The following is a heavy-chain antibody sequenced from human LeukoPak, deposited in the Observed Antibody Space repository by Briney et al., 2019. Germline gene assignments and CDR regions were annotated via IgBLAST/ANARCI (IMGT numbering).Heavy chain of an antibody. CDR2: ISGSDSGT. V-gene: IGHV3-23*01. J-gene: IGHJ4*02. Sequence: GGSLRLSCAASGFTFTNYAMSWVRQAPGMGLEWDSGISGSDSGTYYADSVKGRFTISRDNSRNTLYLQINRLRAEDTAVYYCARLYCSGGSCYSVDYWGQGTLVTVSS. CDR1: GFTFTNYA. CDR3: ARLYCSGGSCYSVDY. D-gene: IGHD2-15*01.